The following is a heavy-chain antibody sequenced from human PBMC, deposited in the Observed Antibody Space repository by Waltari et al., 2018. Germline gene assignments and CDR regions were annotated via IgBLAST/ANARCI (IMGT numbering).Heavy chain of an antibody. CDR1: GGSISSYY. D-gene: IGHD6-13*01. CDR2: IYYSGST. CDR3: ASVGPRYSSSWDNWFDP. V-gene: IGHV4-59*01. J-gene: IGHJ5*02. Sequence: QVQLQESGPGLVKPSETLSLTCTVSGGSISSYYWSWIRQPPGKGLEWIGYIYYSGSTTHHPSLTSRVTISVDTSKNQFSLKLSSVTAADTAVYYCASVGPRYSSSWDNWFDPWGQGTLVTVSS.